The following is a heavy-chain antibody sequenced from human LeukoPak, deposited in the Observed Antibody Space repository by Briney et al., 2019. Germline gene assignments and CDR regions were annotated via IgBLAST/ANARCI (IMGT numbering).Heavy chain of an antibody. J-gene: IGHJ4*02. D-gene: IGHD3-22*01. CDR2: ISAYNGNT. V-gene: IGHV1-18*01. CDR1: GYTFTSYG. Sequence: GASVKVFCKASGYTFTSYGISWVRQAPGQGLEWMGWISAYNGNTNYAQKLQGRVTMTTDTSTSTAYMELRSLRSDDTAVYYCARDTTYYDSSGYSKRFDYWGRGTLVTVSS. CDR3: ARDTTYYDSSGYSKRFDY.